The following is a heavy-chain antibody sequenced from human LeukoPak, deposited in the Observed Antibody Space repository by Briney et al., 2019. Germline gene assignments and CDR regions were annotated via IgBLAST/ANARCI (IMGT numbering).Heavy chain of an antibody. CDR3: AKDPETYSSRWFDS. J-gene: IGHJ5*01. Sequence: GGSLRLFCAASGLTFRHYAMSWVREAPGKGLKWVSSLSDNGGSPYYADSVKGRFTISRDNSKHTLYLHRNSLRVEDTAVYYCAKDPETYSSRWFDSWGQGTLVTVSS. D-gene: IGHD2-21*01. CDR2: LSDNGGSP. V-gene: IGHV3-23*01. CDR1: GLTFRHYA.